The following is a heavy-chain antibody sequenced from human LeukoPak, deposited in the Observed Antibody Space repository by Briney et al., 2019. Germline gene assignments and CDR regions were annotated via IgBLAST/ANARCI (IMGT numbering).Heavy chain of an antibody. J-gene: IGHJ4*02. CDR2: MNANSGNT. D-gene: IGHD2-21*01. CDR3: TKGIAIPH. CDR1: GYTCTDYD. V-gene: IGHV1-8*01. Sequence: ASVKVSCKTSGYTCTDYDMNWVRQATGQGLEWMGWMNANSGNTGYAQKFQGRVTMTRNTSITTAYMELSNLRSEDTAVYYCTKGIAIPHWGQGTLVTVSS.